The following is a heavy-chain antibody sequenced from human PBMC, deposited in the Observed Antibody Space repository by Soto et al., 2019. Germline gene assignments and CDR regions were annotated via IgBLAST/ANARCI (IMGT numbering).Heavy chain of an antibody. J-gene: IGHJ4*01. D-gene: IGHD2-15*01. Sequence: SETLSLTCTVPGSSISSGGYYWSWIRQHPGKGLEWIGYIYYSGSTYYNPSLKSRLITSVDTSKNGFSLKLSSVTAADTAVYYSARLGFGGNPYYFDYWGHGILVTVSS. CDR1: GSSISSGGYY. CDR2: IYYSGST. V-gene: IGHV4-31*03. CDR3: ARLGFGGNPYYFDY.